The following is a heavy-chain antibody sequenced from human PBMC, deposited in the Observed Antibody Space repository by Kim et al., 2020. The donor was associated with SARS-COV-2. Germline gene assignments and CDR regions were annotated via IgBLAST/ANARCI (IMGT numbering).Heavy chain of an antibody. V-gene: IGHV4-34*01. D-gene: IGHD3-22*01. CDR1: GGSFSGYY. CDR3: ARGHVPRYYYDSSGYRIPLSRRCAFDI. CDR2: INHSGST. Sequence: SETLSLTCAVYGGSFSGYYWSWIRQPPGNGLEWIGEINHSGSTNYNPSLKSRVTISVDTSKNQFSLKLSSVTAADTAVYYCARGHVPRYYYDSSGYRIPLSRRCAFDIWGQGTMVTVSS. J-gene: IGHJ3*02.